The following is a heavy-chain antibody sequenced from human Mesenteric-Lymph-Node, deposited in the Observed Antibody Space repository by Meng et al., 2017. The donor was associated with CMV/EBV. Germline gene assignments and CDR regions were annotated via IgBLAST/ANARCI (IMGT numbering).Heavy chain of an antibody. CDR3: ARGPGYRWFDP. V-gene: IGHV3-7*01. CDR2: IKQDGSGK. Sequence: GGSLRLSCAASGFTFSSYWMSWVRQAPGKGLEWVANIKQDGSGKYYVDSVKGRFTISRDNAKNSLYLQMNSLRAEDTAVYYCARGPGYRWFDPWGQGTLVTVSS. CDR1: GFTFSSYW. D-gene: IGHD5-12*01. J-gene: IGHJ5*02.